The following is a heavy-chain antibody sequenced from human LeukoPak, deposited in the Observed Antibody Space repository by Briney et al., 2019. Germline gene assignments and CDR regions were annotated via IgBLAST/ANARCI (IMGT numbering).Heavy chain of an antibody. J-gene: IGHJ4*02. D-gene: IGHD2-15*01. CDR2: INPNSGGT. Sequence: ASVKVSRKASGYTFTAYYLHWVRQAPGQGLEWMGWINPNSGGTNYAQKFQGRVTMTRDTSISTAYMELSRLRSDDSAVYYCARDGRYFSGGTPPDYWGQGTLVTVSS. CDR3: ARDGRYFSGGTPPDY. CDR1: GYTFTAYY. V-gene: IGHV1-2*02.